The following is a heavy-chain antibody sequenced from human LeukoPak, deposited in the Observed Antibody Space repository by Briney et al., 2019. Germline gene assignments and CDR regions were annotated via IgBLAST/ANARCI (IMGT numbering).Heavy chain of an antibody. Sequence: ASVKVSCKASGYTFTSYGISWVRQAPGQGLEWMGIINPSGGSTSYAQKFQGRVTMTRDTSMSTVYMELSSLRSEDTAVYYCATSRAEYYDFWSGHLSDWGQGTLVTVSS. J-gene: IGHJ4*02. D-gene: IGHD3-3*01. CDR2: INPSGGST. CDR1: GYTFTSYG. CDR3: ATSRAEYYDFWSGHLSD. V-gene: IGHV1-46*01.